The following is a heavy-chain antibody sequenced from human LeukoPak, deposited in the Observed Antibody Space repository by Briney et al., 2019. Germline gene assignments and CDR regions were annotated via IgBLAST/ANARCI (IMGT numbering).Heavy chain of an antibody. CDR1: GFTFSSYE. D-gene: IGHD3-10*02. J-gene: IGHJ6*04. CDR2: ISSSGSTI. V-gene: IGHV3-48*03. CDR3: AELGITMIGGV. Sequence: GGSLRLSCAASGFTFSSYEMNWVRQAPGKVLEWVSYISSSGSTIYYADSVKGRFTISRDNAKNPLYLQMNSLRAEDTAVYYCAELGITMIGGVWGKGTTVTISS.